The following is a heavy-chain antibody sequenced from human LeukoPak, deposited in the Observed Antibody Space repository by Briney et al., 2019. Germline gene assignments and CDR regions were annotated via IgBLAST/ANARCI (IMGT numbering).Heavy chain of an antibody. CDR1: GFTFSSYA. CDR2: ISGSGGST. Sequence: GGSLRLSCAASGFTFSSYAMSWVRQAPGEGLEWVSAISGSGGSTYCADSVKGRFTISRDNSKNTLYLQMNSLRAEDTAVYYCAKGLYSNYELGLDYWGQGTLVTVSS. CDR3: AKGLYSNYELGLDY. D-gene: IGHD4-11*01. J-gene: IGHJ4*02. V-gene: IGHV3-23*01.